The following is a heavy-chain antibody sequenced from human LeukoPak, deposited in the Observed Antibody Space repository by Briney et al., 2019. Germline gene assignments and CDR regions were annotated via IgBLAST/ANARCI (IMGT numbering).Heavy chain of an antibody. CDR2: IYSDGVT. V-gene: IGHV3-66*02. CDR1: GFIVNSYA. J-gene: IGHJ5*02. CDR3: ARDRAEGKTWVEFDP. Sequence: PGGSLRLSCAASGFIVNSYAMSWVRQAPGKGLAWVSLIYSDGVTQDADSVKGRFTISRDNSKNTLYLQMNSLRDEDTAVYFCARDRAEGKTWVEFDPWGQGTLVTVSS.